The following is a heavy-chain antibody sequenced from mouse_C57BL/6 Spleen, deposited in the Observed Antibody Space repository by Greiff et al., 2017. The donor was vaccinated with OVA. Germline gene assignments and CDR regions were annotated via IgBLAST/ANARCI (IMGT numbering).Heavy chain of an antibody. Sequence: VQLKQSGPELVKPGASVKMSCKASGYTFTDYNMHWVKQRHGKSLEWIGYINPNNGGTSYNQKFKGKATLTVNKSSSTAYMELRSLTSEDSAVYYCARSYSKGYYFDYWGQGTTLTVSS. V-gene: IGHV1-22*01. J-gene: IGHJ2*01. CDR2: INPNNGGT. CDR3: ARSYSKGYYFDY. CDR1: GYTFTDYN. D-gene: IGHD2-5*01.